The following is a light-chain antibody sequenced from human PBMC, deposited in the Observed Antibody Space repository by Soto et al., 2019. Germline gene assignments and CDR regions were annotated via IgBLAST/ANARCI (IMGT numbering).Light chain of an antibody. CDR2: SNN. V-gene: IGLV1-44*01. CDR1: RSNIGSNT. CDR3: AAWDDNLKGWV. J-gene: IGLJ3*02. Sequence: QPVLTQSPSASGTPGQRVTISCSGSRSNIGSNTVNWYQQLPGTAPKLLLHSNNRRPSGVPDRFSGSKSGTSASLAISGLQSEDEADYFCAAWDDNLKGWVFGGGTKVTVL.